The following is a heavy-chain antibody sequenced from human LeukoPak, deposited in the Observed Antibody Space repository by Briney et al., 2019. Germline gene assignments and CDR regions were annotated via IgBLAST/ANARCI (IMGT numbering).Heavy chain of an antibody. CDR1: GYTFTGYY. V-gene: IGHV1-2*02. Sequence: ASVKVSCKASGYTFTGYYMHWVRQAPGQGLEWMGWISPNSGGTNYAQKFQGRVTMTRDTSISTAYMELSRLRSDDTAVYYCARDSGDYYDSSGLFDPWGQGTLVTVSS. CDR3: ARDSGDYYDSSGLFDP. D-gene: IGHD3-22*01. CDR2: ISPNSGGT. J-gene: IGHJ5*02.